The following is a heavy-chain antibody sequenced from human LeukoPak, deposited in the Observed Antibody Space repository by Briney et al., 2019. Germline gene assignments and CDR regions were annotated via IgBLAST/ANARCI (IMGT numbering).Heavy chain of an antibody. J-gene: IGHJ5*02. Sequence: PWASVKVSCKASGYTFTGYYMHWVRQAPGQGLEWMGWINPNSGGTNYAQKFQGRVTMTRDTSISTAYMELSRLRSDDTAVYYCARDRYYYDTSGGFDPWGQGTLVTVSS. CDR3: ARDRYYYDTSGGFDP. CDR2: INPNSGGT. D-gene: IGHD3-22*01. CDR1: GYTFTGYY. V-gene: IGHV1-2*02.